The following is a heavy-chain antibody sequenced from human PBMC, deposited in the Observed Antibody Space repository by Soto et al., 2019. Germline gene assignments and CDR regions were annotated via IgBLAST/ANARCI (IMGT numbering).Heavy chain of an antibody. Sequence: WGSLRLSCAASGFTFATYAISCVQHSPLKRREWVSAISATGISTHYADSVKGRVTISRDSSANTLSLEMSSLTAEDTAVYYCARDKDTSSWTGFDFWGHGTLVTVSS. CDR1: GFTFATYA. CDR3: ARDKDTSSWTGFDF. V-gene: IGHV3-23*01. CDR2: ISATGIST. D-gene: IGHD1-1*01. J-gene: IGHJ4*01.